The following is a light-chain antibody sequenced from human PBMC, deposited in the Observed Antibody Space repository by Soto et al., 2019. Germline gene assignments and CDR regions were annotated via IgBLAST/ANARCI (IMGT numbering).Light chain of an antibody. CDR2: EVS. J-gene: IGLJ1*01. CDR3: SSYSSSTVRYV. CDR1: SSDVGSYDF. V-gene: IGLV2-14*01. Sequence: QSALTQPASVSGSPGQSITMSCTGTSSDVGSYDFVSWYQQHPGKAPKLLIYEVSNRPSGVSARFSGSKSDNTASLTISGPQAADEADYFCSSYSSSTVRYVFGSGTKVTVL.